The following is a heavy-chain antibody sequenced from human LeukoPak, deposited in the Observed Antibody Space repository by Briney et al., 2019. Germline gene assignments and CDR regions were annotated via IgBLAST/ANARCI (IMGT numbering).Heavy chain of an antibody. J-gene: IGHJ6*02. D-gene: IGHD3-10*01. CDR1: GYTFTSYY. CDR2: INPSGGST. CDR3: ARDPPPSSSGMDV. Sequence: ASVKVSCKASGYTFTSYYMHWVRQAPGQGLEWMGIINPSGGSTSYAQRFQGRGTMTKDTSTSTVFMELSSLRSEDTAVYYCARDPPPSSSGMDVWGQGTTVTVSS. V-gene: IGHV1-46*01.